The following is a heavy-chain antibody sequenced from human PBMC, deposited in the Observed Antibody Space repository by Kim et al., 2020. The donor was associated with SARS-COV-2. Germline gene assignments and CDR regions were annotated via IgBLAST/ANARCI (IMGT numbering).Heavy chain of an antibody. V-gene: IGHV3-33*05. CDR2: ISYDGSNK. CDR3: ARDWYGSGSYPPDY. D-gene: IGHD3-10*01. CDR1: GFTFSSYG. J-gene: IGHJ4*02. Sequence: GGSLRLSCAASGFTFSSYGMHWVRQAPGKGLEWVAVISYDGSNKYYADSVKGRFTISRDNSKNTLYLQMNSLRAEDTAVYYCARDWYGSGSYPPDYWGQGTLVTVSS.